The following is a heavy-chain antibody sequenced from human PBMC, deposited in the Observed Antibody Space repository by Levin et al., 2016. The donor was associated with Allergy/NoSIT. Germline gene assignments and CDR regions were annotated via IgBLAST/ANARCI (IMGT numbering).Heavy chain of an antibody. CDR2: ISTDGRST. J-gene: IGHJ4*02. CDR3: ARWTGSYYD. V-gene: IGHV3-64*01. CDR1: GFSFSTYA. D-gene: IGHD1-26*01. Sequence: GGSLRLSCAASGFSFSTYAMHWVRQAPGKGLEYVSAISTDGRSTYYANSVRGRFTISRDNSMNTLYLQMGSLIADDMAVYYCARWTGSYYDWGQGTLVTVSS.